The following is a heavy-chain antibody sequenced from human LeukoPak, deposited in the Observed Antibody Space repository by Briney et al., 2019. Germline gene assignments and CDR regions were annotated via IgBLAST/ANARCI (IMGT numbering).Heavy chain of an antibody. D-gene: IGHD3-3*01. J-gene: IGHJ4*02. V-gene: IGHV3-23*01. CDR1: GFTFSNYA. CDR3: AKDFTANYDFWSGYPH. Sequence: PGGSLRLSCAASGFTFSNYAMSWVRQAPGKGLHWVSAISGSGGSTYYADSVKGRFTISRDNSKNTLYLQMNSLRAEDAAVHYCAKDFTANYDFWSGYPHWGQGTLVTVSS. CDR2: ISGSGGST.